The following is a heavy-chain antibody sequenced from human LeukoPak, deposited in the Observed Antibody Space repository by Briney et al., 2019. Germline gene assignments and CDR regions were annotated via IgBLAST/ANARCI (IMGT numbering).Heavy chain of an antibody. CDR1: GYTFTGYY. J-gene: IGHJ4*02. V-gene: IGHV1-2*02. D-gene: IGHD2-2*01. Sequence: ASVKVSCKASGYTFTGYYMHWVRQAPGQGLEWMGWINPNSGGTNYAQKFQGRVTMTRDTSISTAYMELSRLRSDDTAVYYCARAGGFVVVPGQNWGQGTLVTVSS. CDR3: ARAGGFVVVPGQN. CDR2: INPNSGGT.